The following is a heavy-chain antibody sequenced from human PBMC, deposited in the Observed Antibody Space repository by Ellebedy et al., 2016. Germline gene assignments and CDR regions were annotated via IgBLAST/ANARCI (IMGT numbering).Heavy chain of an antibody. J-gene: IGHJ4*02. CDR2: IYYSGTT. D-gene: IGHD3-10*01. CDR1: GGSITNDY. V-gene: IGHV4-59*08. Sequence: SETLSLTCTVSGGSITNDYWNWIRQPPGKGLEWVGYIYYSGTTNYNPSLESRVIISVDMSKNQFSLKLSSVTAADTAVYYCARHAPGYYDYWGQGTLVTVSS. CDR3: ARHAPGYYDY.